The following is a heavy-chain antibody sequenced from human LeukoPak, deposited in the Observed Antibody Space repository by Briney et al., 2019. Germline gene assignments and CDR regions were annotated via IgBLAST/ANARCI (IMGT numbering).Heavy chain of an antibody. CDR2: INTDGSSP. J-gene: IGHJ4*02. CDR3: ARSREPGRDGDY. D-gene: IGHD5-24*01. V-gene: IGHV3-74*01. Sequence: TGGSLRLSCAASGFTFSRFWMHWVRQGPGKGLVWVSRINTDGSSPSYADSVKGRFTISRDNAKNTLFLQMNSLRAEDTAVYYCARSREPGRDGDYWGQGTLVTVSS. CDR1: GFTFSRFW.